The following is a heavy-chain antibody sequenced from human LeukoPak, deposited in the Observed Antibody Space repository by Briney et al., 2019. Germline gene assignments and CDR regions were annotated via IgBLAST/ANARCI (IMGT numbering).Heavy chain of an antibody. J-gene: IGHJ4*02. Sequence: GGSLRLSCAASGFTFSHYSMHWVRQAPGKGLEYVPAINNNGDDTYYVNSVKGRFTISRDNSKNTLYLQMGSLRADDMAVYYCARDPGRSPDYWGQGTLVTVSS. CDR3: ARDPGRSPDY. CDR2: INNNGDDT. CDR1: GFTFSHYS. V-gene: IGHV3-64*01. D-gene: IGHD1-26*01.